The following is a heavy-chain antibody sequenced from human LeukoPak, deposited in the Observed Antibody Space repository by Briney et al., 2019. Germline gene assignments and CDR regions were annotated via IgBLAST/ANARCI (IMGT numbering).Heavy chain of an antibody. CDR3: ASPYRLTGTRWFAHDAFDI. CDR1: GGTFSSYA. CDR2: IIPILGIA. V-gene: IGHV1-69*04. Sequence: ASVKVSCKASGGTFSSYAISWVRQAPGQGLEWMGRIIPILGIANYAQKFQGRVTITADKSTSTAYMELSSLRSEDTAVYYCASPYRLTGTRWFAHDAFDIWGQGTMVTVSS. D-gene: IGHD1-20*01. J-gene: IGHJ3*02.